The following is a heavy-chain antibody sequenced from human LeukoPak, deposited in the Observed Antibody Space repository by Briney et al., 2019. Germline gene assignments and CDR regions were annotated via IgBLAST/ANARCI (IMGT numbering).Heavy chain of an antibody. J-gene: IGHJ4*02. CDR3: ARHDGGSRD. CDR1: GYTFTNYW. Sequence: GESLKISCKGSGYTFTNYWIAWVRQMPGKGLEWMGIIFPHDSDIRYSPSFQGQVTISVDESISTAYLHWSSLKASGTAMYYCARHDGGSRDWGQGTLVTVSS. D-gene: IGHD1-26*01. CDR2: IFPHDSDI. V-gene: IGHV5-51*01.